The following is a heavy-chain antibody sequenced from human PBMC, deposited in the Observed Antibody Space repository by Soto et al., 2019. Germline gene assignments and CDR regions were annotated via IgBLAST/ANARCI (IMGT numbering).Heavy chain of an antibody. J-gene: IGHJ4*02. CDR1: GYSISSSNW. D-gene: IGHD3-22*01. CDR2: IYYSGTT. CDR3: ARLTPPYYYDSSGYLALFDY. Sequence: SETLSLTCAVSGYSISSSNWWGWIRQPPGKGLEWIGYIYYSGTTYYNPSLKSRVTMSVDTSKNQFSLKLTSVTAADTAVYYCARLTPPYYYDSSGYLALFDYWGQGTLVTVSS. V-gene: IGHV4-28*01.